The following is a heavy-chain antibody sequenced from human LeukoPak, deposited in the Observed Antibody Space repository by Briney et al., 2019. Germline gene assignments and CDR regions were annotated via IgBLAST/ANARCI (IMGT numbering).Heavy chain of an antibody. Sequence: GGSLRLSCAASGFTFSSYSMNWVRQAPGKGLEWVSSISSSSSYIYCADSVKGRFTISRDNAKNSLYLQMNSLRAEDTAVYYCARDQGSSWYQDYFDYWGQGTLVTVSS. CDR3: ARDQGSSWYQDYFDY. J-gene: IGHJ4*02. CDR1: GFTFSSYS. V-gene: IGHV3-21*01. D-gene: IGHD6-13*01. CDR2: ISSSSSYI.